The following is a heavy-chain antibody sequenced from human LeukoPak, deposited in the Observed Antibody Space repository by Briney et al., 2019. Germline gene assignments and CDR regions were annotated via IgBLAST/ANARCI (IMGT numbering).Heavy chain of an antibody. CDR3: ARVHYYDSSGYLRPGYFQH. J-gene: IGHJ1*01. CDR2: IYYSGST. Sequence: SETLSLTRTVSGGSISSCYWSWIRQPPGKGLEWIGYIYYSGSTDYNPSLKSRVTISVDTSKNQFSLKLSSVTAADTAVYYCARVHYYDSSGYLRPGYFQHWGQGTLVTVSS. V-gene: IGHV4-59*01. CDR1: GGSISSCY. D-gene: IGHD3-22*01.